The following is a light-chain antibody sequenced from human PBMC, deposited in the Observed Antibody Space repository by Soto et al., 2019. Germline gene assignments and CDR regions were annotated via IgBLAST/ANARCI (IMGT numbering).Light chain of an antibody. CDR3: QQYNNWPRT. CDR1: QSVSSS. V-gene: IGKV3-15*01. J-gene: IGKJ2*01. Sequence: EIVMTQSPATLSVSPGERATLSCRASQSVSSSLAWYQQKPGQSPRLLFYGASTRAAGIPARFSGSGSGTEFTLTISSLQSEDFAVYYCQQYNNWPRTFGQGTKLEIK. CDR2: GAS.